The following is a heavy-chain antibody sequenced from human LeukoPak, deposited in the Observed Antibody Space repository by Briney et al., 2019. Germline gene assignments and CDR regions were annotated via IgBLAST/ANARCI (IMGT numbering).Heavy chain of an antibody. CDR2: IYHSGST. V-gene: IGHV4-30-2*01. J-gene: IGHJ5*02. CDR3: ARALEWLTVDP. CDR1: GGSINSDGFY. Sequence: SETLSLTCTVSGGSINSDGFYWSWIRQPPGKGLEWIGYIYHSGSTYYNPSLKSRVTISVDRSKNQFSLKLSSVTAADTAVYYCARALEWLTVDPWGQGTLVTVSS. D-gene: IGHD3-3*01.